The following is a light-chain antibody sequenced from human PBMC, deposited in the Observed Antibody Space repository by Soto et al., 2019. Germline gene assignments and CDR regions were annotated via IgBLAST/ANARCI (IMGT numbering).Light chain of an antibody. Sequence: DIQMTQSPSSLSASVGDRVTITCRASQSISSYLNWYQQKPGRAPKLLIYAASSLQSGVPSRFSGSGSGTDFTFTISSLQPEDFATYYCQQIYSTPRTFGKGTRVDIK. CDR1: QSISSY. V-gene: IGKV1-39*01. CDR3: QQIYSTPRT. J-gene: IGKJ1*01. CDR2: AAS.